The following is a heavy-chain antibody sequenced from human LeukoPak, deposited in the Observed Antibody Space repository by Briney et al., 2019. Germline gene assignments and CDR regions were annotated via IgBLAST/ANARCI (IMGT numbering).Heavy chain of an antibody. V-gene: IGHV3-74*01. CDR2: INSDGSST. J-gene: IGHJ4*02. CDR1: GFTFSSYW. Sequence: GGSLRLSCAASGFTFSSYWMHWVRQAPGKGLVWVSRINSDGSSTSYADSVKGRFTISRDNAKNTLYLQMNSLRAEDTAVYYCARDPVAATIRESFDYWGQGTLVTVSS. CDR3: ARDPVAATIRESFDY. D-gene: IGHD2-15*01.